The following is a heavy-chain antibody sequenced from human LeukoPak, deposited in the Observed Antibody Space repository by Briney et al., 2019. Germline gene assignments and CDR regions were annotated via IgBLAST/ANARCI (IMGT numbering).Heavy chain of an antibody. J-gene: IGHJ4*02. D-gene: IGHD2-15*01. CDR1: GVSISSSSYY. V-gene: IGHV4-39*07. CDR2: IYYSGST. Sequence: TSSETLSLTCTVSGVSISSSSYYWGWIRQPPGKGLEWIGSIYYSGSTNYNPSLKSRVTMSVDTSKNQFSLKLSSVTAADTAVYYCARGVARAGFDYWGQGTLVTVSS. CDR3: ARGVARAGFDY.